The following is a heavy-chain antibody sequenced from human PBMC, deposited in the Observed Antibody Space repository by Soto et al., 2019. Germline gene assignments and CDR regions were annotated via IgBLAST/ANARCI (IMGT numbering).Heavy chain of an antibody. J-gene: IGHJ6*02. CDR2: INPSGGST. D-gene: IGHD1-20*01. Sequence: ASVKVSCKASGYTFTSYYMHWVRQAPGQGLEWMGIINPSGGSTSYAQKFQGWVTMTRDTSISTAYMELSRLRSDDTAVHYCARDLYKGAPRDYYYYYGMDVWGQGTTVTVSS. CDR1: GYTFTSYY. CDR3: ARDLYKGAPRDYYYYYGMDV. V-gene: IGHV1-46*01.